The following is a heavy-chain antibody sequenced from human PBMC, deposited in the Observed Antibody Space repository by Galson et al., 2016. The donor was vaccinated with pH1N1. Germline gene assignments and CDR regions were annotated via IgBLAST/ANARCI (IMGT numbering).Heavy chain of an antibody. D-gene: IGHD6-19*01. J-gene: IGHJ4*02. CDR3: AKVAGYFSGWYDY. V-gene: IGHV3-9*01. CDR1: GFTFDDYA. CDR2: ISWNSGSI. Sequence: LRLSCAASGFTFDDYAMHWVRQGPGKGLEWVSGISWNSGSIGYADSVKGQFTISRDNAKNSLYLQMISLRAEDTALYYCAKVAGYFSGWYDYWGQGTLVTVSS.